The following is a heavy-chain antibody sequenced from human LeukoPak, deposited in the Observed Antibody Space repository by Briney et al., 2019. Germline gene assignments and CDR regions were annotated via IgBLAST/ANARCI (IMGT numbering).Heavy chain of an antibody. D-gene: IGHD2-15*01. CDR3: ASGSPHCSGGSCYSDYYYYYMDV. V-gene: IGHV1-69*05. CDR2: IIPIFGTA. J-gene: IGHJ6*03. CDR1: GGTFSSYA. Sequence: PVASVKVSCKASGGTFSSYAISWVRQAPGQGLEWMGGIIPIFGTANYAQKFQGRVTITTDESTSTAYMELSSLRSEDTAVYYCASGSPHCSGGSCYSDYYYYYMDVWGKGTTVTVSS.